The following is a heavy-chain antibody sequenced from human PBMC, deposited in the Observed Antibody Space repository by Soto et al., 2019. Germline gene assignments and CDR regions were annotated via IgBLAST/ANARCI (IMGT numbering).Heavy chain of an antibody. Sequence: PGGSLRLSCAASGFTLSSYAMNWVRQAPGKGLEWVSSISSSSSYIYYADSVKGRFTISRDNAKNSLYLQMNSLRAEDTAVYYCARSGYDILTGYYLSYWGQGTLVTVSS. V-gene: IGHV3-21*01. CDR3: ARSGYDILTGYYLSY. CDR1: GFTLSSYA. CDR2: ISSSSSYI. J-gene: IGHJ4*02. D-gene: IGHD3-9*01.